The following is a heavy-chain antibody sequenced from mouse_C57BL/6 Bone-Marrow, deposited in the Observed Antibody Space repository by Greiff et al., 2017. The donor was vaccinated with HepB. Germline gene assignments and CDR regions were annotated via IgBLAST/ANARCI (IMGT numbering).Heavy chain of an antibody. CDR1: GFTFSSYA. CDR2: ISDGGSYT. CDR3: AEIGGSSYAMDY. Sequence: EVKLVESGGGLVKPGGSLKLSCAASGFTFSSYAMSWVRQTPEKRLEWVATISDGGSYTYYPDNVKGRFTISRDNAKNNLYLQMSHLKSEDTAMYYCAEIGGSSYAMDYWGQGTSVTVSS. D-gene: IGHD1-1*01. J-gene: IGHJ4*01. V-gene: IGHV5-4*03.